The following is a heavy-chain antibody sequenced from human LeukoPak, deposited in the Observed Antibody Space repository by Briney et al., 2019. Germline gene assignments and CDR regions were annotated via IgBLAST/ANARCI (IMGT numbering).Heavy chain of an antibody. J-gene: IGHJ4*02. CDR2: IRSNGIIT. Sequence: PGGTLRLSCAASGFTFTHHGMNWVRQAPGKGLEWVSGIRSNGIITYYADSVKGRFTISRDNTKNTVDLHMNSLRVEDTAVYYCANNWYGQNWGQGTLVTVSS. CDR3: ANNWYGQN. V-gene: IGHV3-23*01. D-gene: IGHD1-20*01. CDR1: GFTFTHHG.